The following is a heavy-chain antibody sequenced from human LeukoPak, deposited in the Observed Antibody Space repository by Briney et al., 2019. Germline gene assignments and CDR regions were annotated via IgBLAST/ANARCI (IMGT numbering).Heavy chain of an antibody. CDR3: ARQNPSDYYGSSGYFTPTHQFDI. CDR1: GGSFSGYY. J-gene: IGHJ3*02. V-gene: IGHV4-34*01. CDR2: INHSGST. D-gene: IGHD3-22*01. Sequence: SETLSLTCAVYGGSFSGYYWSWIRQPPGKGLEWIGEINHSGSTNYNPSLKSRVTISVDTSKNQFSLRLSSVTAADTAVYYCARQNPSDYYGSSGYFTPTHQFDIWGQGTMVTVSS.